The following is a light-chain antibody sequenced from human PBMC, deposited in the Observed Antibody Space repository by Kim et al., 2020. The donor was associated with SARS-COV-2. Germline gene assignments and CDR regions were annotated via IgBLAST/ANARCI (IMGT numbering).Light chain of an antibody. CDR2: GRT. V-gene: IGLV3-19*01. Sequence: SSELTQDPAVSVALGQTVRITCQGDSLRSYYASWYQQKPGQAPLLVIYGRTNRPSGIPDRFSGSTSGNTASLTITGAQAEDEADYYCHSRDSSGNHRVFGGGTQLTVL. J-gene: IGLJ3*02. CDR3: HSRDSSGNHRV. CDR1: SLRSYY.